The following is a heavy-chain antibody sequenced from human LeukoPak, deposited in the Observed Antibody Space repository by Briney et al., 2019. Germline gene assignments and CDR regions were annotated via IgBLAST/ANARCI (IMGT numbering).Heavy chain of an antibody. J-gene: IGHJ4*02. CDR2: INPSGGST. D-gene: IGHD4-17*01. V-gene: IGHV1-46*01. CDR3: ARATVTTAYFDY. Sequence: GASVKVSCKASGYTFTSYYMRWVRQAPGQGLEWMGIINPSGGSTSYAQKFQGRVTMTRDTSTSTVYMELSSLRSEDTAVYYCARATVTTAYFDYWGQGTLVTVSS. CDR1: GYTFTSYY.